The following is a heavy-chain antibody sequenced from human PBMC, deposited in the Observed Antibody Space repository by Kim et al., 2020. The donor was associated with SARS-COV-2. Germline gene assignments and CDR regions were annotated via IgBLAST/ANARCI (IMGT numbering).Heavy chain of an antibody. V-gene: IGHV3-30*18. D-gene: IGHD3-10*01. CDR1: GFTFSNYG. J-gene: IGHJ6*02. CDR2: ISFDGNNE. CDR3: AKDLHFYGSGSMGYYYYYYGMDV. Sequence: GGSLRLSCVASGFTFSNYGIHWVRQAPGKGLEWLAVISFDGNNEYYADSVKGRFTISRDNSKNTVYLQINSLRAEDTAVFYCAKDLHFYGSGSMGYYYYYYGMDVWGQGTTVTVS.